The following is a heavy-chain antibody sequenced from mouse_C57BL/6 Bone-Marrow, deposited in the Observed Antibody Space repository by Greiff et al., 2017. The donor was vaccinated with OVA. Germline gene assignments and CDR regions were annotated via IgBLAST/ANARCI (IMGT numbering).Heavy chain of an antibody. V-gene: IGHV1-18*01. CDR1: GYTFTDYN. CDR2: INSNNGGT. J-gene: IGHJ3*01. Sequence: VQLKESGPELAKPGASVNIPCKASGYTFTDYNMDWVKQSHGQSLEWIGDINSNNGGTIYNQKFKGKATLTVDKSSSTAYMELRSLTSEDTAVYYCARGGYYDYDGGAWFAYWGQGTLVTVSA. D-gene: IGHD2-4*01. CDR3: ARGGYYDYDGGAWFAY.